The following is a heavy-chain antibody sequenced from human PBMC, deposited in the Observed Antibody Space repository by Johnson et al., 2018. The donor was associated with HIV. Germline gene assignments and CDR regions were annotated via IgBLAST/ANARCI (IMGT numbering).Heavy chain of an antibody. CDR2: INWNGGST. V-gene: IGHV3-20*04. D-gene: IGHD3-22*01. CDR1: GFTFDDYG. J-gene: IGHJ3*01. CDR3: AKGLYYYDSSDYDVPEV. Sequence: MLLVESGGGVVQPGKSLKVSCAASGFTFDDYGMSWVRQAPGKGLEWVSGINWNGGSTGYADSVKGRFTISTDNSKNTLFLQMNNLRVEDMGVYYCAKGLYYYDSSDYDVPEVWGQGTTVTVSS.